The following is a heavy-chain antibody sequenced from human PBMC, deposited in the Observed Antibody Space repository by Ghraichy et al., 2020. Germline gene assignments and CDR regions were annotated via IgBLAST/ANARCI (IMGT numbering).Heavy chain of an antibody. D-gene: IGHD3-9*01. CDR1: GFTFSSYA. Sequence: GGSLRLSCAASGFTFSSYAMHWVRQAPGKGLEYVSAISSNGGSTYYANSVKGRFTISRDNSKNTLYLQMGSLRTEDMAVYYCARSPYDILTGYWVNFDYWGQGTLVTVSS. J-gene: IGHJ4*02. CDR3: ARSPYDILTGYWVNFDY. V-gene: IGHV3-64*01. CDR2: ISSNGGST.